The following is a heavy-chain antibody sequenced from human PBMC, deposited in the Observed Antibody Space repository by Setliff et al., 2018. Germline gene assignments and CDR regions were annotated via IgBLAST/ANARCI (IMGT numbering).Heavy chain of an antibody. CDR1: GASITSYY. CDR3: ARGFPVTSYRSHYYMDV. Sequence: SETLSLTCSVSGASITSYYWHWIRQSPGKGLEWIGQINYGGDTIYNPSFKSRVIVSEDTAKNHFSLTMTSVTAADTALYFCARGFPVTSYRSHYYMDVWGEGTTVTVSS. V-gene: IGHV4-34*01. J-gene: IGHJ6*03. CDR2: INYGGDT. D-gene: IGHD4-4*01.